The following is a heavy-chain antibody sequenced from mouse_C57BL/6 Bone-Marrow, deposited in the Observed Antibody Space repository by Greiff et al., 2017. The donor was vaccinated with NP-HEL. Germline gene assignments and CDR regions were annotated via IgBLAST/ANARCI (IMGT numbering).Heavy chain of an antibody. D-gene: IGHD3-1*01. CDR1: GYTFTSYW. CDR2: IHPNSGST. Sequence: VKLVESGAELVKPGASVKLSCKASGYTFTSYWMHWVKQRPGQGLEWIGMIHPNSGSTNYNEKFKSKATLTVDKSSSTAYMQLSSLTSEDSAVYYCARSGRIWFAYWGQGTLVTVSA. J-gene: IGHJ3*01. CDR3: ARSGRIWFAY. V-gene: IGHV1-64*01.